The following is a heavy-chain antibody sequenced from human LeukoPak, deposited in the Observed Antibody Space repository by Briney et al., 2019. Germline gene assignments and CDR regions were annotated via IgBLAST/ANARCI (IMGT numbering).Heavy chain of an antibody. J-gene: IGHJ4*02. Sequence: GESLKISCQGSGYPFTNYWLGWVRQMPGKGLEWMGIIYPDDSDPRYRPSFRGQITISADKSISTAYLQWSSLKASDTAMYYCARPRRGDTYGPDYWGQGTLVSVSS. V-gene: IGHV5-51*01. D-gene: IGHD5-18*01. CDR3: ARPRRGDTYGPDY. CDR1: GYPFTNYW. CDR2: IYPDDSDP.